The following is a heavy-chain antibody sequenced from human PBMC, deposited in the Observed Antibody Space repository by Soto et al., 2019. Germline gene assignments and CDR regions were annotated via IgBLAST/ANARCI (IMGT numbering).Heavy chain of an antibody. Sequence: GASVKVSCKASGYTFTGYYMHWVLQAPGQGLERMGWINPNSGGTNYAQKFQGRVTMTRDTSISTAYMELSRLRSDDTAVYYCAQSSPHCSGGSCYSREHWFDPWGQGTLVTVSS. D-gene: IGHD2-15*01. J-gene: IGHJ5*02. V-gene: IGHV1-2*02. CDR1: GYTFTGYY. CDR2: INPNSGGT. CDR3: AQSSPHCSGGSCYSREHWFDP.